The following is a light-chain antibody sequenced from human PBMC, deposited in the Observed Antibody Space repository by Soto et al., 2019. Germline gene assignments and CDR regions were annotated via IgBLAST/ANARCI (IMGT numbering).Light chain of an antibody. Sequence: QAVLTQPPSASGTPGQRVTISCSGSSSNIGSNSVNWYQQLPGTAPKLLMYSSNQRPSGVPDLFSGSKSGTSASLAISVLQSDDEADYYCAAWDDSLNGVVFGGGTKLTVL. CDR1: SSNIGSNS. J-gene: IGLJ2*01. CDR2: SSN. V-gene: IGLV1-44*01. CDR3: AAWDDSLNGVV.